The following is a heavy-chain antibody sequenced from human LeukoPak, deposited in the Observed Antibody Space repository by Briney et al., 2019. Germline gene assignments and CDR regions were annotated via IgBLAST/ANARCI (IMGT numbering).Heavy chain of an antibody. CDR2: FDPEDSDT. D-gene: IGHD3-16*02. Sequence: ASVKVSCKVSGYLTELSMHWVRQAPGKGLEWMGGFDPEDSDTIYPRKFRDRVTMTEDTFTDTAYMELNSLRSEDTAVYYCATAPLGELSLSHSFDYWGQGTLVTVSS. CDR3: ATAPLGELSLSHSFDY. J-gene: IGHJ4*02. CDR1: GYLTELS. V-gene: IGHV1-24*01.